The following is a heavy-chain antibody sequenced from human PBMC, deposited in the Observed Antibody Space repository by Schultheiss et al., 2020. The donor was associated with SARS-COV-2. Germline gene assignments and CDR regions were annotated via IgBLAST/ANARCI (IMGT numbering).Heavy chain of an antibody. Sequence: GGSLRLSCAGSGFTFSSYWMSWVRQAPGKGLEWVSGIRRIGGHIGYADSVRGRFTISRDDAKNSLYLQMNSLRDDDTALYYCTKDSGVTTAALWYWGQGTLVTVSS. V-gene: IGHV3-9*01. D-gene: IGHD4-11*01. CDR2: IRRIGGHI. J-gene: IGHJ4*02. CDR3: TKDSGVTTAALWY. CDR1: GFTFSSYW.